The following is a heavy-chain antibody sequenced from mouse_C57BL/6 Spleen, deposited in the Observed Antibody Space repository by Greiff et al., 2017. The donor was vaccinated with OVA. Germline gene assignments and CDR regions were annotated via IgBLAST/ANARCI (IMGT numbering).Heavy chain of an antibody. V-gene: IGHV1-80*01. Sequence: QVQLQQSGAELVKPGASVKISCKASGYAFSSYWMNWVKQRPGKGLEWIGQIYPGDGDTNYNGKFKGKATLTADKSSSTAYMQLSSLTSEDSAVYFGARETTVVARLDYWGQGTTLTVSS. D-gene: IGHD1-1*01. J-gene: IGHJ2*01. CDR1: GYAFSSYW. CDR3: ARETTVVARLDY. CDR2: IYPGDGDT.